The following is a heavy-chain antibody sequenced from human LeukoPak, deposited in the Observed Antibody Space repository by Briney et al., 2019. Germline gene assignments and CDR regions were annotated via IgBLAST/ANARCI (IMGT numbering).Heavy chain of an antibody. Sequence: SETLSLTCAVYGGSFSGYYWSWIRQPPGKGLEWIGEINHSGSTNYNPSLKSRVTISVDTSKNQFSLKLSSVTAANTAVYYCARARDSSGWYSLAFDYWGQGTLVTVSS. D-gene: IGHD6-19*01. CDR2: INHSGST. J-gene: IGHJ4*02. V-gene: IGHV4-34*01. CDR1: GGSFSGYY. CDR3: ARARDSSGWYSLAFDY.